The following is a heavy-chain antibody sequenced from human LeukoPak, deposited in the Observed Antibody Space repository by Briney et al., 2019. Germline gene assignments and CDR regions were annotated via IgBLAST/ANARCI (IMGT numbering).Heavy chain of an antibody. V-gene: IGHV4-39*07. CDR2: IYYSGST. CDR3: ARGVRYFDY. Sequence: SETLSLTCTVSGGSINSNSYYWGWIRQPPGKGLEWIGSIYYSGSTYYNPSLKSRVTISVDTSKNQFSLKLSSVTAADTAVYYCARGVRYFDYWGQGTLVTVSS. CDR1: GGSINSNSYY. J-gene: IGHJ4*02.